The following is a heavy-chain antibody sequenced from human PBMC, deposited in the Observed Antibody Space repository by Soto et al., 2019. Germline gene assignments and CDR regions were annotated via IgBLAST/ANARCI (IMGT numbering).Heavy chain of an antibody. D-gene: IGHD6-6*01. J-gene: IGHJ4*02. CDR2: TIPFLGTT. CDR3: AREGYSSSSSYSVLDS. V-gene: IGHV1-69*06. CDR1: GGTFSSNG. Sequence: QVHLVQSGAEVKKPGSSVKVSCRPSGGTFSSNGVSWVRQAPGLGLEWMGRTIPFLGTTNYADKFQARVTIPADTSTNTAYMDLIRLRSEDTAVYYWAREGYSSSSSYSVLDSWCQGKRVTVSS.